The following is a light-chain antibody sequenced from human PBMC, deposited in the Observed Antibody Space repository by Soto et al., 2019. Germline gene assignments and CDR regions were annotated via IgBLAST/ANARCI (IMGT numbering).Light chain of an antibody. CDR2: DAS. CDR3: QKYDNLPLN. CDR1: QDISNY. J-gene: IGKJ4*01. V-gene: IGKV1-33*01. Sequence: DIQMTHSPSSLSASVGDRVTITCQASQDISNYLNWYQQKPGKAPKLLIYDASNLETGVPSRFSGSGSGTDFTFTISSLQPEDIATYYCQKYDNLPLNCGGGNTGAIK.